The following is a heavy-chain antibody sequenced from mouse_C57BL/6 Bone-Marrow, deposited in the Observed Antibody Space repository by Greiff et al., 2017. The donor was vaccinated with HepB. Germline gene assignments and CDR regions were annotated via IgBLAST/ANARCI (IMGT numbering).Heavy chain of an antibody. J-gene: IGHJ1*03. CDR3: ARYYGSPGWYFDV. CDR2: IDPSDSET. V-gene: IGHV1-52*01. Sequence: QVQLQQPGAELVRPGSSVKLSCKASGYTFTSYWMHWVKQRPIQGLEWIGNIDPSDSETHYNQKFKDKATLTVDKSSSTAYMQLSSLTSEDSAVYYCARYYGSPGWYFDVWGTGTTVTVSS. D-gene: IGHD1-1*01. CDR1: GYTFTSYW.